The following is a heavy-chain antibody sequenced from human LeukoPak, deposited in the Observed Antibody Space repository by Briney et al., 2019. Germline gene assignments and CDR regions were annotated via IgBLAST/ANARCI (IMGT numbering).Heavy chain of an antibody. CDR2: INTDGSST. CDR1: GFTFSSYW. Sequence: GGSLRLSCAVSGFTFSSYWMHWVRQVPGKGLVWVSRINTDGSSTSYADSVKGRFTISRDNAKSTLYLQMNSLRAEDTAVYYCTRVGYCATTSCRTAFDIWGQGTVVTVSS. CDR3: TRVGYCATTSCRTAFDI. V-gene: IGHV3-74*01. J-gene: IGHJ3*02. D-gene: IGHD2-2*01.